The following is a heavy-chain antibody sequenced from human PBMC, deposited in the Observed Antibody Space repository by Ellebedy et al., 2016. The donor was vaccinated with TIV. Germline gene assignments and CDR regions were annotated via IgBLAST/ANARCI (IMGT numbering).Heavy chain of an antibody. CDR1: GGPISNYSYF. CDR2: VYYTGST. Sequence: SETLSLXXSASGGPISNYSYFWGWIRQAPGRGLEWIGSVYYTGSTYYNPSLKSRLTISVDTSKNRFSLKLISVTAADTAVYYCPRHRGPSQVDAFDIWGQGTTVTVSS. V-gene: IGHV4-39*01. J-gene: IGHJ3*02. CDR3: PRHRGPSQVDAFDI.